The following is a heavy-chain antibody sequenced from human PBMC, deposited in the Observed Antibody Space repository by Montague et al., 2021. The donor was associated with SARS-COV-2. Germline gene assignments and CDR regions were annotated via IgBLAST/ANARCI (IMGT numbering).Heavy chain of an antibody. Sequence: SETLSLTCTVSTGSINNYYWSWVRQPPGKRLEWIGYIYYRGSTNYNPSLESRVTMSIYTSKNQFSLKLRSVTAADTAVYFCAREGLHNWFDPWGQGTLVIVSS. CDR1: TGSINNYY. J-gene: IGHJ5*02. CDR2: IYYRGST. V-gene: IGHV4-59*01. D-gene: IGHD2-15*01. CDR3: AREGLHNWFDP.